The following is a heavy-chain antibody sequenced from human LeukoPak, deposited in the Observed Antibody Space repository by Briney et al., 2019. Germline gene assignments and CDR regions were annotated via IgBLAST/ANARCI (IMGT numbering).Heavy chain of an antibody. D-gene: IGHD3-16*02. CDR3: ARRAFGGVIAANWFDP. Sequence: SETLSLTCTVSGGSMSTYYWSWIRQPPGRGLEWIGYIYDNGYTHYNPSLKSRVSISLDTSKSQFSLNLSSVTAADTAVYYCARRAFGGVIAANWFDPWGQGTLVTVSS. J-gene: IGHJ5*02. CDR2: IYDNGYT. CDR1: GGSMSTYY. V-gene: IGHV4-59*08.